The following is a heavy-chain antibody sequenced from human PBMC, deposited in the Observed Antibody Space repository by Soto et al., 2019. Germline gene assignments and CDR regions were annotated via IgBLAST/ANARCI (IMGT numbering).Heavy chain of an antibody. V-gene: IGHV1-18*01. D-gene: IGHD3-22*01. J-gene: IGHJ4*02. CDR3: ARIGDLPSSYYPRVFDY. CDR1: GYTFTSYG. CDR2: ISAYNGNT. Sequence: QVQLVQSGAEVKKPGASVKVSCKASGYTFTSYGISWVRQAPGQGLEWMGWISAYNGNTNYAQKLQGRVTMTTDTSTSTAYMEVSSLRSDDTAVYYCARIGDLPSSYYPRVFDYWGPGTLVTVSS.